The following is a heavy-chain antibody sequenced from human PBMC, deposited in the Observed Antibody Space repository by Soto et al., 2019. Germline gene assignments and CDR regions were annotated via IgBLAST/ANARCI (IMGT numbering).Heavy chain of an antibody. CDR2: ISGSGGST. CDR3: AKHYYDSSGQYYFDY. D-gene: IGHD3-22*01. V-gene: IGHV3-23*01. CDR1: GFTFSSYA. J-gene: IGHJ4*02. Sequence: GGSLRLSCAASGFTFSSYAMSWVRQAPGKGLEWVSAISGSGGSTYYADSVKGRFTISRDNSKNTLYLQMNSLRAEDTAVYYCAKHYYDSSGQYYFDYWGQGTLVTVSS.